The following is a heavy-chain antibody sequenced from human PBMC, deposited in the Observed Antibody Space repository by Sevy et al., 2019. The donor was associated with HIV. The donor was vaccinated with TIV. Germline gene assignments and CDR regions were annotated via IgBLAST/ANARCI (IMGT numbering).Heavy chain of an antibody. Sequence: GGSLRLSCTASGFDFPNAWMNWIRQVPGKGLEWVGHIKSITDGGAADYATPGKGRFTISRHDSKNTLYLQMNSLKAADTAVYYCSTDDLISYWGRGTLVTVSS. CDR1: GFDFPNAW. CDR3: STDDLISY. V-gene: IGHV3-15*07. CDR2: IKSITDGGAA. J-gene: IGHJ4*02. D-gene: IGHD3-3*02.